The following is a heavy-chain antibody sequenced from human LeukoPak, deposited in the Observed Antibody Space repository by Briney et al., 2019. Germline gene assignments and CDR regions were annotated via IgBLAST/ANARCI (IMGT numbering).Heavy chain of an antibody. V-gene: IGHV4-61*02. Sequence: SQTLSLTCTVSDDSMNSGSYYWSWIRQPAGKGLEWIGRIYNTGSTDYNSSFKSRVTISVDTSKNHFSLKLSSVTAADTAVYYCARERYSGSYYRAFDIWGQGTMVTVSS. D-gene: IGHD1-26*01. J-gene: IGHJ3*02. CDR3: ARERYSGSYYRAFDI. CDR2: IYNTGST. CDR1: DDSMNSGSYY.